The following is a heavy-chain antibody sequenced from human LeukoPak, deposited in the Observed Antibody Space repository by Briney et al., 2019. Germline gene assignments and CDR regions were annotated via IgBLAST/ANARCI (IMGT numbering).Heavy chain of an antibody. CDR1: GGSFSGYY. J-gene: IGHJ6*02. V-gene: IGHV4-34*01. CDR3: ARDRIVVVITGYYYGMDV. D-gene: IGHD3-22*01. Sequence: SETLSLTCAVYGGSFSGYYWSWIRQPPGKGLEWIGEINHSGSTNYNPSLKSRVTISVDTSKNQFSLKLSSVTAADTAVYYCARDRIVVVITGYYYGMDVWGQGTTVTVSS. CDR2: INHSGST.